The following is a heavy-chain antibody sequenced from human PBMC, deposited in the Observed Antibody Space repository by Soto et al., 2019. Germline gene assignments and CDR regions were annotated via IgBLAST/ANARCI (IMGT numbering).Heavy chain of an antibody. CDR1: GFTFDDYA. D-gene: IGHD3-10*01. J-gene: IGHJ6*04. CDR2: ISWNSGSI. CDR3: ATWGVTMVRGV. Sequence: GWSLRLSCAASGFTFDDYAMHWVRQAPGKGLEWVSGISWNSGSIGYADSVKGRFTISRDNAKNSLYLQMNSLRAEDTALYYCATWGVTMVRGVWGKGTTVTVSS. V-gene: IGHV3-9*01.